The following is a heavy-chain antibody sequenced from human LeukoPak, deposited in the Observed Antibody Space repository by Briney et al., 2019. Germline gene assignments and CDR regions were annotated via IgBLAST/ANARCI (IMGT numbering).Heavy chain of an antibody. Sequence: QSGGSLRLSCAASGFTFSDYTMQWVRQAPGKGLEWVALLPPDGSYQYYADSLKGRFTISRDNFKNALYLQMNSLRLEGTAVYYCARGLHDRSWYGAHWGQGTLLSVSS. CDR3: ARGLHDRSWYGAH. CDR1: GFTFSDYT. D-gene: IGHD6-13*01. V-gene: IGHV3-30*04. J-gene: IGHJ4*02. CDR2: LPPDGSYQ.